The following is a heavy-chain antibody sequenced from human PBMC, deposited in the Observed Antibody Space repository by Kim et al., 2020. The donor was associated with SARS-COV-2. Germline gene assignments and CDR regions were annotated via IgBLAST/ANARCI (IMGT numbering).Heavy chain of an antibody. CDR1: GFTFSSYA. D-gene: IGHD1-26*01. CDR2: ISYDGSNK. J-gene: IGHJ4*02. V-gene: IGHV3-30*04. CDR3: AREDPGSYAFDY. Sequence: GGSLRLSCAASGFTFSSYAMHWVRQAPGKGLEWVAVISYDGSNKYYADSVKGRFTISRDNSKNTQYPHMNSLRAEDTAVYYCAREDPGSYAFDYWGQGTLVTVSS.